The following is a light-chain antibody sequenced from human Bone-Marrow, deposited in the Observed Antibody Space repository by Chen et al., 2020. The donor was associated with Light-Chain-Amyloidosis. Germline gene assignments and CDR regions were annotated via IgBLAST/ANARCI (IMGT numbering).Light chain of an antibody. Sequence: QSALTQPASVSGSPGHSIAISCTGASSDIGGYNFVSWYQQHSGKAPKLILYEVSNRPSGVSSRFSGSKSGDTASLTISGLQPEDKADYYCSSYTTSTTWVFGGGTKLTVL. CDR2: EVS. V-gene: IGLV2-14*01. CDR3: SSYTTSTTWV. CDR1: SSDIGGYNF. J-gene: IGLJ3*02.